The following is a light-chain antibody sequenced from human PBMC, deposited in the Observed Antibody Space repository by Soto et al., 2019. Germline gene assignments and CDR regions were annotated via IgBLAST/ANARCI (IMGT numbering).Light chain of an antibody. J-gene: IGKJ1*01. CDR2: GAS. CDR1: QGISSS. Sequence: IQLTQSPSSLSASVGDRVTITCRASQGISSSLAWYQHKPGKAPNLLISGASTLQSGVPSRFSGSGSGTDFTLTISSLQPEDFATYYCQHLNSNPTWTFGQGTKVDIK. V-gene: IGKV1-9*01. CDR3: QHLNSNPTWT.